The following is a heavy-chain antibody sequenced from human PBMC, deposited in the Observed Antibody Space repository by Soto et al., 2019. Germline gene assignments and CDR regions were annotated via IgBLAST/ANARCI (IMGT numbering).Heavy chain of an antibody. CDR2: ISGSGGST. D-gene: IGHD6-6*01. V-gene: IGHV3-23*01. CDR3: AIDFGVAARQVFDY. Sequence: EVQLLESGGGLVQPGGSLRLSCAASGFTFSSYAMSWVRQAPGKGLEGVSAISGSGGSTYYAYAVKGRFTISRDNSKNTLYLKMNSLRAEDTAVDYCAIDFGVAARQVFDYWGHGTLVTVST. J-gene: IGHJ4*01. CDR1: GFTFSSYA.